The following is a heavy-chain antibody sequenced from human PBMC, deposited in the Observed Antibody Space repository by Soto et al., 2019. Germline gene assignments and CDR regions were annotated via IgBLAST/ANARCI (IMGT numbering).Heavy chain of an antibody. CDR2: IGKSGSDR. CDR1: GFMFSDYA. Sequence: EVKLVESGGGLVQPGGSLRISCKVSGFMFSDYAMHWVRQAPGKGLEWVSSIGKSGSDRDYADSVKGRFTISRDNSENTVYLQMDSLKVEDTALYFCMKVRDYWGQGTQVTVS. J-gene: IGHJ4*02. V-gene: IGHV3-23*04. CDR3: MKVRDY.